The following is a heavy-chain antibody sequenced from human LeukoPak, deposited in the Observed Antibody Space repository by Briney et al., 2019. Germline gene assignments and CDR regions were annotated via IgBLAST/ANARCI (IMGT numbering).Heavy chain of an antibody. CDR1: GFSLSTDGLG. J-gene: IGHJ4*02. CDR3: AHIPGNTVVTWYFYY. D-gene: IGHD4-23*01. CDR2: IYWNDDK. V-gene: IGHV2-5*01. Sequence: SGPTLVNPTQTLTLTCTFSGFSLSTDGLGVGWIRQPPGKALEWLALIYWNDDKRYSPSLKSRRTITKGTSKNQVVLTMTHMDPVDPATYYCAHIPGNTVVTWYFYYWGQGTLVTVSS.